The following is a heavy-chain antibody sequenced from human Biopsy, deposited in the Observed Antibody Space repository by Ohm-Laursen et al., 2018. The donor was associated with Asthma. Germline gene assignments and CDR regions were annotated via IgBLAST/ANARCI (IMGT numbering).Heavy chain of an antibody. CDR1: GDSIDSGDYS. V-gene: IGHV4-30-2*06. CDR3: ARGWNCGGDCYSLDS. Sequence: SQTLSLTCSVSGDSIDSGDYSWTWIRQSPGVGLEWIGYIYRNGDMYYNPTLKNRVTISIDRSKNQFSLRLRSVTAADTAVYYCARGWNCGGDCYSLDSWGQGTLVTVSS. D-gene: IGHD2-21*02. J-gene: IGHJ4*02. CDR2: IYRNGDM.